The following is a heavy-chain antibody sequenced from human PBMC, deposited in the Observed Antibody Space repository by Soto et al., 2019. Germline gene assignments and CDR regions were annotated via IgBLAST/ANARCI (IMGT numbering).Heavy chain of an antibody. CDR3: AGGGVRGVITRTRDYYGMDV. Sequence: GESLKISCKGSGYSFTSYWIGWLRQMPGKGLEWLGIIYPGDSDTRYSPSFQGQVTISADKSISTAYLQWSSLKASDTAMYYCAGGGVRGVITRTRDYYGMDVWGQGTTVTVSS. J-gene: IGHJ6*02. CDR1: GYSFTSYW. V-gene: IGHV5-51*01. D-gene: IGHD3-10*01. CDR2: IYPGDSDT.